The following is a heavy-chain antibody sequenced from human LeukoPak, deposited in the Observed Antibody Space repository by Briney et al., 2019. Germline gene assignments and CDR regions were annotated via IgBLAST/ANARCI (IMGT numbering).Heavy chain of an antibody. D-gene: IGHD6-19*01. CDR3: AKEGSSGWYGIDY. J-gene: IGHJ4*02. V-gene: IGHV3-23*01. CDR1: GFTFSSYA. Sequence: KTGGSLRLSCAASGFTFSSYAMSWVRQAPGKGLEWVSAISGSGGSTYYADSVKGRFTISRDNPKNTLYLQMNSLRAEDTAVYYCAKEGSSGWYGIDYWGQGTLVTVSS. CDR2: ISGSGGST.